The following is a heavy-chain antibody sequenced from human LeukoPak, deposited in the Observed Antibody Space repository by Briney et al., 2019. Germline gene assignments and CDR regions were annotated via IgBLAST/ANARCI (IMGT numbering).Heavy chain of an antibody. D-gene: IGHD7-27*01. CDR2: ITNSDGNT. V-gene: IGHV3-23*01. CDR1: GFTFSSYT. CDR3: AKDGGLWVSAHWGDS. J-gene: IGHJ4*02. Sequence: GGALRLSCVASGFTFSSYTMSWVRQAPGKGLEGVSTITNSDGNTYYADSVKGRFTVSRDNSKNTLFLQMNSLRAEDTAVYYCAKDGGLWVSAHWGDSWGRGPLVTVSS.